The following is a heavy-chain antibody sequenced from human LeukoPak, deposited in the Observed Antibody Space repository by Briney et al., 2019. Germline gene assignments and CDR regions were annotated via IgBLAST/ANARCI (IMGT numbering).Heavy chain of an antibody. J-gene: IGHJ4*02. CDR1: GFTFSNYA. CDR2: ISYDGSNN. D-gene: IGHD2-21*01. V-gene: IGHV3-30-3*01. Sequence: GGSLRLSCAASGFTFSNYAMHWVRQAPGKGLEWVAVISYDGSNNYYADSVKGRFTISRDNSQNTLSLQMNSLRAEDTAVYYCASPGVRLDYWGQATLVTVPS. CDR3: ASPGVRLDY.